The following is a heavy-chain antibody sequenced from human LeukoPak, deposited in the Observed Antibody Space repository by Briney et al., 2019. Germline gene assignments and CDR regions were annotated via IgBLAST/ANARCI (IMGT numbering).Heavy chain of an antibody. D-gene: IGHD3-10*01. Sequence: PSETLSLTCAVYGGSFSGYYWSWIRQPPGKGLEWIGEINHSGSTNYNPSLKSRVTISVDTSKNQFSLKLSFVTAADTAVYYCARDRLPLLWFGIFDYWGQGTLVTVSS. J-gene: IGHJ4*02. CDR2: INHSGST. V-gene: IGHV4-34*01. CDR3: ARDRLPLLWFGIFDY. CDR1: GGSFSGYY.